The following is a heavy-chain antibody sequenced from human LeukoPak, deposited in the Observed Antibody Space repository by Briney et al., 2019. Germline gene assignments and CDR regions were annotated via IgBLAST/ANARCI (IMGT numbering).Heavy chain of an antibody. CDR3: ASLNGASITPSSYGGNGDSYFDL. CDR1: GGSFSGYY. J-gene: IGHJ2*01. D-gene: IGHD4-23*01. V-gene: IGHV4-34*01. CDR2: INHSGST. Sequence: SETLSLTCAVYGGSFSGYYWSWIRQPPGKGLEWIGEINHSGSTNYNPSLKSRVTISVDTSKNQFSLKLSSVTAADTAVYYCASLNGASITPSSYGGNGDSYFDLWGRGTLVTVSS.